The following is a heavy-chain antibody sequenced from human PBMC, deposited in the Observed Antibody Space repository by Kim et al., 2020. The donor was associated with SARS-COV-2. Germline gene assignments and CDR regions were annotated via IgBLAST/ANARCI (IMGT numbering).Heavy chain of an antibody. J-gene: IGHJ6*02. CDR2: IKEDGSEK. D-gene: IGHD3-3*01. V-gene: IGHV3-7*03. CDR3: ARDRITIFGVVSMDYYYYYGMDA. CDR1: GFTFSSYW. Sequence: GGSLRLSCATSGFTFSSYWMSWVRQAPGKGLEWVANIKEDGSEKYYVDSVKGRFTISRDNAKNSLYLQMNSLRAEDTAVYYCARDRITIFGVVSMDYYYYYGMDAWGQGTTVTVSS.